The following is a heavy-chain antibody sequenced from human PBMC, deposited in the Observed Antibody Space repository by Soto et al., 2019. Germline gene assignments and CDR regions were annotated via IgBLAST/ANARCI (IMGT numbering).Heavy chain of an antibody. CDR3: ARAPSGSYPEFDY. CDR2: ITYDGSNQ. Sequence: GGSLRLSCAASGFILSSYTMHWVRQAPGKGLEWVGVITYDGSNQYYADSVKGRFTISRDNSRNMLFLQMNSLRPDDTAVYYCARAPSGSYPEFDYWGQGTLVTVSS. CDR1: GFILSSYT. J-gene: IGHJ4*02. D-gene: IGHD1-26*01. V-gene: IGHV3-30-3*01.